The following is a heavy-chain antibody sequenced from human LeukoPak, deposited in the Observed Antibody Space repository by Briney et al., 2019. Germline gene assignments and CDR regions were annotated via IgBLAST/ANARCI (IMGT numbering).Heavy chain of an antibody. D-gene: IGHD1-1*01. Sequence: SETLSLTCAVSGGSISSGGYSWSWIRQPPGKGLEWIGYIYHSGSTYYNPSLKSRVTISVDRSKNQFSLKLSSVTAADTAVYYCARDSGTGMDVWGQGTTVTVSS. J-gene: IGHJ6*02. CDR2: IYHSGST. CDR3: ARDSGTGMDV. CDR1: GGSISSGGYS. V-gene: IGHV4-30-2*01.